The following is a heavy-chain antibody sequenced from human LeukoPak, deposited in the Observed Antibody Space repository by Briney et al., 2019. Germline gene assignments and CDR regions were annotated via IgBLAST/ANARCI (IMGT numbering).Heavy chain of an antibody. J-gene: IGHJ6*04. CDR1: GGSISSGSYY. D-gene: IGHD3-3*01. CDR3: ARTYYDFWNVGMDV. CDR2: IYTSGST. V-gene: IGHV4-61*02. Sequence: TSETLSLTCTVSGGSISSGSYYWSWIRQPAGKGLEWIGRIYTSGSTNYNPSLKSRVTISVDTSKNQFSLKLSSVTAADTAVYYCARTYYDFWNVGMDVWGKGTTVTVSS.